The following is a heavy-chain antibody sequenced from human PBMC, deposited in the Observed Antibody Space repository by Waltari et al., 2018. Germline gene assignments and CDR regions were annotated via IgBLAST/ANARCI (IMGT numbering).Heavy chain of an antibody. CDR1: GGTFSSYA. CDR2: IIPIFGTA. V-gene: IGHV1-69*06. CDR3: ARDHKFVATKDYYYMDV. J-gene: IGHJ6*03. D-gene: IGHD5-12*01. Sequence: EVKKPGSSVKVSCKASGGTFSSYAISWVRQAPGQGLEWMGGIIPIFGTANYAQKFQGRVTITADKSTSTAYMELSSLRSEDTAVYYCARDHKFVATKDYYYMDVWGKGTTVTVSS.